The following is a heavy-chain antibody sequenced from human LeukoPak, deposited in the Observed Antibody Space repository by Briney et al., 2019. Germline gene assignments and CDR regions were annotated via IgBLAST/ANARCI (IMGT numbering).Heavy chain of an antibody. V-gene: IGHV1-58*02. CDR3: AVYSSSSLSYYYGMDV. Sequence: SVKVSCKASGFTFTSSAMQWVRQARGQRLVWIGWIVVGSGNTNYAQKFQERVTITRDMSTSTAYMELSSLRSEDTAVYYCAVYSSSSLSYYYGMDVWGQGTTVTVSS. CDR1: GFTFTSSA. D-gene: IGHD6-6*01. CDR2: IVVGSGNT. J-gene: IGHJ6*02.